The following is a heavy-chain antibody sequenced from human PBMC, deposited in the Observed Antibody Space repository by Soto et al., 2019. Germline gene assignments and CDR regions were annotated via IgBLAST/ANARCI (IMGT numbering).Heavy chain of an antibody. CDR1: GFTFGDYA. D-gene: IGHD3-16*01. CDR3: TREGPWGPDRFDP. CDR2: IRSKAYGGTT. J-gene: IGHJ5*02. Sequence: ESGGGLVQPGRSLRLSCTASGFTFGDYAMSWVRQAPGKGLEWVGFIRSKAYGGTTEYAASVKGRFTISRDDSKSIAYLQMNSLKTEDTAVYYCTREGPWGPDRFDPWGQGTLVTVSS. V-gene: IGHV3-49*04.